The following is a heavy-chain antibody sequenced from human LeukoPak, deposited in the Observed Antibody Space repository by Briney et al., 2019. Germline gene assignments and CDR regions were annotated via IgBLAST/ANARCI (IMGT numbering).Heavy chain of an antibody. V-gene: IGHV1-2*02. CDR2: INPNSGGT. CDR1: GYTFTVYF. Sequence: ASVTVSYTPSGYTFTVYFMHWVPQAPGQGPEWMGWINPNSGGTNYAQKFQGSVTMTSDTSISTAYMKLSSLRSDDSAVYYCARDSHRLPSIRMLRIAKSWFDPWGQGTLVTVPS. D-gene: IGHD3-3*02. J-gene: IGHJ5*02. CDR3: ARDSHRLPSIRMLRIAKSWFDP.